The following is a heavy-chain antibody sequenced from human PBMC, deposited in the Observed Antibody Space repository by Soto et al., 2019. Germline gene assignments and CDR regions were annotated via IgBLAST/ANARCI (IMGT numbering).Heavy chain of an antibody. D-gene: IGHD6-13*01. V-gene: IGHV3-48*01. CDR3: ARHPERIAQIGWFDP. Sequence: GSLRLSCAASGFTFSSCAIGWVRQAPGKGLEWVSDIIDSGGTIYYADSVKGRFTISRDNAKNSLYLQMNSLRAEDTAVYYCARHPERIAQIGWFDPWGQGTLVTVSS. CDR1: GFTFSSCA. CDR2: IIDSGGTI. J-gene: IGHJ5*02.